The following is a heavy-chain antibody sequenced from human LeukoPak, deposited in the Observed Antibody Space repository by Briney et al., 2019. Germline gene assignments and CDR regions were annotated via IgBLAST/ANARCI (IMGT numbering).Heavy chain of an antibody. Sequence: PGGSLRRSCTTSGFTFGDYTMSWVRQAPGKGLEWVGFIRSKAYGGTTEYAASVKGRFTISRDDSKSIAYLQMNSLKTEDTAVYYCTRGWKWFDYWGQGTLVTVTS. CDR3: TRGWKWFDY. CDR1: GFTFGDYT. D-gene: IGHD1-1*01. CDR2: IRSKAYGGTT. V-gene: IGHV3-49*04. J-gene: IGHJ4*02.